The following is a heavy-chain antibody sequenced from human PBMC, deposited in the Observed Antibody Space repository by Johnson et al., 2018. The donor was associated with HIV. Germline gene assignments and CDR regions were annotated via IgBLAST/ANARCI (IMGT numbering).Heavy chain of an antibody. CDR3: VRERQSGTMQLWLLVNDAFDI. D-gene: IGHD5-18*01. V-gene: IGHV3-30*03. Sequence: QVQLVESGGGVVQPGRSLRLSCAASGFTFSNYGMHWVRQAPGKGLEWVAVVSYDGSYKDYADSVKGRFTISRDNSKNTLYLQMSSLRVEDTAAFYCVRERQSGTMQLWLLVNDAFDIWGQGTMVTVSS. CDR2: VSYDGSYK. J-gene: IGHJ3*02. CDR1: GFTFSNYG.